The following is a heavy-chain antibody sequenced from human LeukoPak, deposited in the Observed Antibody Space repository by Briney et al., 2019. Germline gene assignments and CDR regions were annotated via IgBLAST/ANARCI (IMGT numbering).Heavy chain of an antibody. CDR2: ISDNGGAT. D-gene: IGHD6-13*01. V-gene: IGHV3-23*01. CDR3: ARPGGVAAAATYYYYYYGMDV. J-gene: IGHJ6*02. Sequence: PGGSLRLSCAASGFTFSSSAMSWVRQAPGKGLGWVSAISDNGGATYYADSVKGRFTISRDNAKNSLYLQMNSLRAEDTAVYYCARPGGVAAAATYYYYYYGMDVWGQGTTVTVSS. CDR1: GFTFSSSA.